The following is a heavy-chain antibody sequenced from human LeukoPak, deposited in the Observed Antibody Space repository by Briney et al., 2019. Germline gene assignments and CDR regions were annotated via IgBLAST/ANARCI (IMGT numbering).Heavy chain of an antibody. J-gene: IGHJ4*02. CDR1: GGSFSGYY. D-gene: IGHD3-10*01. CDR3: AHGRGSGSYFDGV. Sequence: SETLSLTCAVYGGSFSGYYWTWIRQPPGKGLEWIGEINRGGDTNYKSSLKSRVTISVDTSKNQFSLKLSSVTAADTAVYYCAHGRGSGSYFDGVWGQGTLVTVSS. CDR2: INRGGDT. V-gene: IGHV4-34*01.